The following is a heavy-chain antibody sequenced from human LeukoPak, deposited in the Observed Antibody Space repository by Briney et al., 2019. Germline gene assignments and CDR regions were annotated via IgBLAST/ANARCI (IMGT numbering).Heavy chain of an antibody. J-gene: IGHJ5*02. CDR1: GGSFSGYY. CDR2: INHSGST. Sequence: SETLSLTCAVYGGSFSGYYWSWIRQPPGKGLEWIGEINHSGSTNYNPSLKSRVTISVDTSKNQFSLKLSSVTAADTAVYYCARRRLYTYYYGSGRHDGFDPWGQGTLVTISS. D-gene: IGHD3-10*01. CDR3: ARRRLYTYYYGSGRHDGFDP. V-gene: IGHV4-34*01.